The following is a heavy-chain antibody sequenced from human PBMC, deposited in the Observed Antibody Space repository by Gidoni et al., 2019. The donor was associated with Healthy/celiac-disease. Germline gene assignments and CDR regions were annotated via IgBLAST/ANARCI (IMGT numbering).Heavy chain of an antibody. V-gene: IGHV2-70*01. CDR3: ARIGGPGSYYSNWYFDL. J-gene: IGHJ2*01. Sequence: QVTLRESGPALVKPTQTLTLTCPFSGFSLSTSGMCVSWIRQPPGKALEWLALIDWDDDKYYSTSLKTRLTISKDTSKNQVVLTMTNMDPVDTATYYCARIGGPGSYYSNWYFDLWGRGTLVTVSS. CDR2: IDWDDDK. CDR1: GFSLSTSGMC. D-gene: IGHD3-10*01.